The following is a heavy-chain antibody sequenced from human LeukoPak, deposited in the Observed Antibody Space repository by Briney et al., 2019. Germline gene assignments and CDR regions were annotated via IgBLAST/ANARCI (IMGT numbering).Heavy chain of an antibody. J-gene: IGHJ1*01. CDR2: ISAYNGNT. D-gene: IGHD4-17*01. V-gene: IGHV1-18*01. CDR1: GYTFTSYG. CDR3: ARDHDQDDNGDYGFFQH. Sequence: ASVKVSCEASGYTFTSYGISWVRQAPGQGLEWMGWISAYNGNTNYAQKLQGRVTMTTDTSTSTAYMELRSLRSDDTAVYYCARDHDQDDNGDYGFFQHWGQGTLVTVSS.